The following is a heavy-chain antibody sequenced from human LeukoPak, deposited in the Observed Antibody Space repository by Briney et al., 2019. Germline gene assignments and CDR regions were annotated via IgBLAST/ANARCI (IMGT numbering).Heavy chain of an antibody. CDR2: INHSGST. CDR1: GGSFSGYY. J-gene: IGHJ6*04. D-gene: IGHD5-12*01. Sequence: SETLSLTCAVYGGSFSGYYWSWIRQPPGKGLEWIGEINHSGSTNYNPSLKSRVTISVDTSKNQFSLKLSSVTAADTAVYYCARYSGYDWDYYYGVDVWGKGTTVTVSS. CDR3: ARYSGYDWDYYYGVDV. V-gene: IGHV4-34*01.